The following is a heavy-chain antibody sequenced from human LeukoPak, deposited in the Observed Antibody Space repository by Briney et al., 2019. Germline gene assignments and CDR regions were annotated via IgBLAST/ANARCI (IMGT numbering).Heavy chain of an antibody. CDR1: GYTFTSYD. Sequence: ASVKVSCKASGYTFTSYDINWVRQATGQGLEWMGWMNPNSGNTGYAQKFQGRVTITRNTSISTAYMELSRLRSDDTAVYYCARDVGEYCSSTSCYASDYWGQGTLVTVSS. CDR2: MNPNSGNT. CDR3: ARDVGEYCSSTSCYASDY. D-gene: IGHD2-2*01. J-gene: IGHJ4*02. V-gene: IGHV1-8*01.